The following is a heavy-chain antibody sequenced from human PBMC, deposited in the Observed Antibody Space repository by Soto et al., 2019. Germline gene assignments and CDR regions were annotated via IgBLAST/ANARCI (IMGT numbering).Heavy chain of an antibody. CDR1: GFTFSSYW. Sequence: GGSLRLSCAASGFTFSSYWMHWVRQAPGKGLVWVSRINSDGSSTSYADSVKGRFTISRDNAKNTLYLQMNSLRAEDTAVYYCARVARNPYYYYMDVWGKGTTVTVSS. CDR2: INSDGSST. V-gene: IGHV3-74*01. CDR3: ARVARNPYYYYMDV. J-gene: IGHJ6*03. D-gene: IGHD1-1*01.